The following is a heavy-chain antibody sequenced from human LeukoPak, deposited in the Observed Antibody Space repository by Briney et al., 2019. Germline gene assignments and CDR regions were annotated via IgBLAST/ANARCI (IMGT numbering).Heavy chain of an antibody. Sequence: GGSLRPSCAAPGFTFSRYSINWVRQAPGKGLEWVSSISGSSSYIYYADSVKGRFTISTHNAKNSLYLQMNGLRAEDTAVYYCATDVATLSPYCSGGSCYFDYWGQGTLVTVCS. D-gene: IGHD2-15*01. J-gene: IGHJ4*02. CDR1: GFTFSRYS. V-gene: IGHV3-21*01. CDR3: ATDVATLSPYCSGGSCYFDY. CDR2: ISGSSSYI.